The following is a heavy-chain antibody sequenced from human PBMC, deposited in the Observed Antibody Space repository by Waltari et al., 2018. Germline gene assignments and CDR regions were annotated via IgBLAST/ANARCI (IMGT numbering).Heavy chain of an antibody. Sequence: EVLLVESGGGLVQPGGSLRLSCAASGFILSNHAMIWVRQAPGKGLVGVSASGGRAGNTYYADSVKGRFTISRDNSKNTLYLHMSSLRAEDTARYYCAKGLLGTTNFDYWGQGTLVTVSS. CDR1: GFILSNHA. CDR3: AKGLLGTTNFDY. J-gene: IGHJ4*02. D-gene: IGHD1-7*01. V-gene: IGHV3-23*04. CDR2: SGGRAGNT.